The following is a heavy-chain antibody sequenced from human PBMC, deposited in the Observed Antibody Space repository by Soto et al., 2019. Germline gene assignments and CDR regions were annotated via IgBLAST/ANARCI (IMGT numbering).Heavy chain of an antibody. CDR2: ISAYSGHT. V-gene: IGHV1-18*01. CDR3: ARGRGSSSWYEISHYFDS. CDR1: GYSFTTYG. Sequence: VQLVQSGAELKKSGASVKVSCQTSGYSFTTYGTAWVRQAPGQGLEWIGWISAYSGHTNYAQDFQGRGTMTTDTSTSTAYMELRSLRSDDTAVYYCARGRGSSSWYEISHYFDSWGQGTPVTVSS. D-gene: IGHD6-13*01. J-gene: IGHJ4*02.